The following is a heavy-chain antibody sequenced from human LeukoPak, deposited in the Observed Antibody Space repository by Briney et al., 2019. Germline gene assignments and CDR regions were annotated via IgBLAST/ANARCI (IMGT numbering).Heavy chain of an antibody. V-gene: IGHV3-23*01. CDR2: ISGSGGGT. CDR1: GFTFSSYA. D-gene: IGHD6-6*01. Sequence: GGSLRLSCAASGFTFSSYAMSWVRQAPGKGLEWVSTISGSGGGTYYADSVKGRFTISRDNSKNTLYLQMNSLRAEDTAVYYCARSSYSSSSSVWGQGTMVTVSS. CDR3: ARSSYSSSSSV. J-gene: IGHJ3*01.